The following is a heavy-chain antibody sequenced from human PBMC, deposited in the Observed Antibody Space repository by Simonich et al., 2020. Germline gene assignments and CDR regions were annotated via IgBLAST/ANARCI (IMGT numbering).Heavy chain of an antibody. CDR2: IYHSGST. D-gene: IGHD6-13*01. CDR1: GYSISSGYY. J-gene: IGHJ6*02. CDR3: ARVGYSNYYYYGMDV. Sequence: QVQLQESGPGLVKPSETLSLTCAVSGYSISSGYYWGWIRQPPGKRLGLIGSIYHSGSTYYHPSLKRRVTISVDTSKNQFSLTLSSVTAADTAVYYCARVGYSNYYYYGMDVWGQGTTVTVSS. V-gene: IGHV4-38-2*01.